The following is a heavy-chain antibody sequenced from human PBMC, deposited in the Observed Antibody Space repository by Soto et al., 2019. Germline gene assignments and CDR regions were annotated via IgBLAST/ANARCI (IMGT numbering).Heavy chain of an antibody. J-gene: IGHJ3*01. CDR3: ARFEGYYCSSTSCDPGNDAFDF. CDR1: GYSFTSYW. V-gene: IGHV5-51*01. D-gene: IGHD2-2*01. CDR2: IYPGDSDT. Sequence: GESLKISCKGSGYSFTSYWIGWVRQMPGKGLEWMGIIYPGDSDTRYSPSFQGQVTISADKSISTAYLQWSSLKASDTAMYYCARFEGYYCSSTSCDPGNDAFDFWGQGTLVTVSS.